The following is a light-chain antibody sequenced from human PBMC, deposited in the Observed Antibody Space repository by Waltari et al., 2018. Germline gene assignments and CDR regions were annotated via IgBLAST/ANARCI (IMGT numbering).Light chain of an antibody. Sequence: EIELTQSPATLSLSPGERATLSCRASQSVGTYLAWYQQKPGQAPRLLIYNASKRPTGIPTRFSGSGSGTDFTLTISSLEPEDFAVYYCQQRTNWSWTFGQGTKVEIK. CDR3: QQRTNWSWT. CDR1: QSVGTY. V-gene: IGKV3-11*01. CDR2: NAS. J-gene: IGKJ1*01.